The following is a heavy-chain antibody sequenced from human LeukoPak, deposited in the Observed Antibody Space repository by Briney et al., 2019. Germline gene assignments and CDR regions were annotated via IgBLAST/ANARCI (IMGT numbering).Heavy chain of an antibody. CDR3: ARDGDEYSYGYGDAFDI. V-gene: IGHV3-21*06. CDR1: GFTFSSYN. CDR2: ISGSSSYI. Sequence: GGSLRLSCAASGFTFSSYNMNWVRQAPGKGLEWVSSISGSSSYIYYADSVKGRFTISRDNAKNSLYLQMNSLRVEDTAVYYCARDGDEYSYGYGDAFDIWGQGTMVTVSS. J-gene: IGHJ3*02. D-gene: IGHD5-18*01.